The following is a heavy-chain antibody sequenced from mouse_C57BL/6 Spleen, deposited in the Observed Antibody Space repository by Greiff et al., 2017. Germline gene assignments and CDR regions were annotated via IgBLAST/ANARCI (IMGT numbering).Heavy chain of an antibody. Sequence: VQLQQPGAELVMPGASVKLSCKASGYTFTSYWMHWVKQRPGQGLEWIGEIDPSDSNTNYNQKFKGKSTLTVDKSSSTAYMQLSSLTSEDSAVYYCSRSILDFPPLDEWGQGTTLTVSS. CDR1: GYTFTSYW. CDR3: SRSILDFPPLDE. J-gene: IGHJ2*01. D-gene: IGHD1-1*01. V-gene: IGHV1-69*01. CDR2: IDPSDSNT.